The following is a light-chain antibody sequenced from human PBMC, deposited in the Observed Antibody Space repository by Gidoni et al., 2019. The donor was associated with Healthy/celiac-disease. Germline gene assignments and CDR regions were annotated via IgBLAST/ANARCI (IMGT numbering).Light chain of an antibody. J-gene: IGLJ2*01. Sequence: SYVLTQPPSVSVAPGKTARITCGGNNLGSKSVHWYQQKPGQAPVLVVYDDSDRPSGIPDRFSGSNSWNTATLTISRVEAGDEADYYCQVWDSSSDHPNVVFGGGTKLTVL. CDR3: QVWDSSSDHPNVV. CDR2: DDS. CDR1: NLGSKS. V-gene: IGLV3-21*03.